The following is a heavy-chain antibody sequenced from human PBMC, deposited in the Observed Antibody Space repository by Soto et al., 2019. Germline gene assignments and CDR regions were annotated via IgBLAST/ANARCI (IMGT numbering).Heavy chain of an antibody. CDR2: IYISATT. V-gene: IGHV4-30-4*01. J-gene: IGHJ5*01. CDR1: PHSPCSFDYF. D-gene: IGHD2-15*01. CDR3: ARGRYCLTGRCFPNWFDS. Sequence: AQRRSLTCFCSPHSPCSFDYFWACLGQGAGPALEYVGYIYISATTYYNPYLEGRDAISLDTSNNQFSLNVTSVTAAETDVYFCARGRYCLTGRCFPNWFDSWGQGTLVTVSS.